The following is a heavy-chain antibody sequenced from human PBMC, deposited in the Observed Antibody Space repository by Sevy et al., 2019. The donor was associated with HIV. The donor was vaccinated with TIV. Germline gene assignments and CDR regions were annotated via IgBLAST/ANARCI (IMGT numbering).Heavy chain of an antibody. D-gene: IGHD1-26*01. J-gene: IGHJ4*02. CDR2: IKSKGSGGTT. Sequence: GGSLRLSCAVSGITFSDAWMSWVRQAPGKGLEWVGRIKSKGSGGTTDYPAPVKGRFTISRDDSTNKLYLQMNSLKGDDTAVYFCTWEPSADISAFWGQGTLVTVSS. CDR3: TWEPSADISAF. CDR1: GITFSDAW. V-gene: IGHV3-15*01.